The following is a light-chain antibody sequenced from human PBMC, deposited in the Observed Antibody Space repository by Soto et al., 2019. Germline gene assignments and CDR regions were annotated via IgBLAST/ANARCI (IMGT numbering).Light chain of an antibody. Sequence: EIVLTQSPGTLSLSPGERATLSGRASQSVISSYLAWYQQKPGQAPRLLIYGASTSATGIPDRFSGSGSGTEFTLNISRLEPEDFAVDYCQQYGSTLFTFLPGTKVDIK. J-gene: IGKJ3*01. CDR2: GAS. CDR1: QSVISSY. CDR3: QQYGSTLFT. V-gene: IGKV3-20*01.